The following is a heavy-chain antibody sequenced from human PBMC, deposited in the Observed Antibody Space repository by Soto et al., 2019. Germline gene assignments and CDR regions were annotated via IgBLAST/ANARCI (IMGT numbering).Heavy chain of an antibody. CDR2: ISSSSSYI. V-gene: IGHV3-21*01. J-gene: IGHJ4*02. CDR3: ASFNLLPSSDY. CDR1: VFTFSSYS. Sequence: GESLKISCSASVFTFSSYSMNWVRQAPGKGLEWVSSISSSSSYIYYADSVKGRFTISRDNAKNSLYLQMNSLRAEDTAVYYCASFNLLPSSDYWGQGTLVTVAS.